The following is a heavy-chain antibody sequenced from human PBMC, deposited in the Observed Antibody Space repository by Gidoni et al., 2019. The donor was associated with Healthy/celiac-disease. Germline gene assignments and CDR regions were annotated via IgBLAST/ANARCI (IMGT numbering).Heavy chain of an antibody. CDR1: GGTFSSYT. CDR2: IIPSLGIA. D-gene: IGHD5-12*01. Sequence: QVQLVQSGAEVKKPGSSVKVSCKASGGTFSSYTISWVRQSPGQGLEWMGRIIPSLGIANYAQKFQGRVTITADKSTSTAYMELSSLRSEDTAVYYCARGQMATIEPAFDIWGQGTMVTVSS. V-gene: IGHV1-69*02. J-gene: IGHJ3*02. CDR3: ARGQMATIEPAFDI.